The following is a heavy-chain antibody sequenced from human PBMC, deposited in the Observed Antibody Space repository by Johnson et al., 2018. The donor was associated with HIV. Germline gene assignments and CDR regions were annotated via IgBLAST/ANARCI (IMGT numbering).Heavy chain of an antibody. Sequence: VQLVESGGGVVRPGGSLRLSCAASGFTFRSYWMSWVRQAPGKGLEWVANIKHDGSEKYYVDSVKGRFTISRDNVKNSLDLQMNSLRAEDTAVYYCARGPRHTYHYDSSGYSGAFDIWGQGTMVTVSS. D-gene: IGHD3-22*01. CDR2: IKHDGSEK. CDR3: ARGPRHTYHYDSSGYSGAFDI. V-gene: IGHV3-7*03. J-gene: IGHJ3*02. CDR1: GFTFRSYW.